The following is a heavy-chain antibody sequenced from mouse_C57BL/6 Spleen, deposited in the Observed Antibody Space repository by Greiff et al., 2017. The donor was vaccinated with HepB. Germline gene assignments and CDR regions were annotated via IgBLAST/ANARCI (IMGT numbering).Heavy chain of an antibody. CDR2: IYPGDGDT. J-gene: IGHJ3*01. CDR1: GYAFSSSW. D-gene: IGHD5-1*01. V-gene: IGHV1-82*01. CDR3: ARDKYSWFAY. Sequence: QQSGPELVKPGASVKISCKASGYAFSSSWMNWVKQRPGKGLEWIGRIYPGDGDTNYNGKFKGKATLTADKSSSTAYMQLSSLTSEDSAVYFCARDKYSWFAYWGQGTLVTVSA.